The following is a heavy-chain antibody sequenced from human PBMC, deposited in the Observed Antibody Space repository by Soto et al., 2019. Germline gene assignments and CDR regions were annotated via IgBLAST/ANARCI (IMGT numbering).Heavy chain of an antibody. J-gene: IGHJ5*02. CDR3: ARDWSDYYRNWFDP. Sequence: QVQLVESGGNVVQPGKSLRLSCTASGFTFSTYGMHWVRQAPGKGLEWVAVIWDDGNKKYYVDSVKGRFTISRDNSKNTLYLQMNSQRAEDTAVYYWARDWSDYYRNWFDPWGQGTRVTVTS. CDR2: IWDDGNKK. V-gene: IGHV3-33*01. D-gene: IGHD3-3*01. CDR1: GFTFSTYG.